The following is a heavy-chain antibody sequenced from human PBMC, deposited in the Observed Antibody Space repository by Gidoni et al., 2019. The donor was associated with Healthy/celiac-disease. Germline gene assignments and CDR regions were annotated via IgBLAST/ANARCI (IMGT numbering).Heavy chain of an antibody. CDR2: INPSGGST. J-gene: IGHJ6*03. CDR1: GYPFTGYY. Sequence: QVQLVQSGAEVKKPGSSVKVSCKASGYPFTGYYMHWVRHAPGQGLEWMGIINPSGGSTSYAQKFQGRVTMTRDTSTSTVYMELSSLRSEDTAVYYCARGGYYDSSGYPPNYMDVWGKGTTVTVSS. CDR3: ARGGYYDSSGYPPNYMDV. D-gene: IGHD3-22*01. V-gene: IGHV1-46*01.